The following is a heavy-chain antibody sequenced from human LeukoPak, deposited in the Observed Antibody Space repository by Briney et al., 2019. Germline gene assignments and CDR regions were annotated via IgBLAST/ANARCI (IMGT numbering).Heavy chain of an antibody. J-gene: IGHJ4*02. V-gene: IGHV3-23*01. Sequence: GGSLRLSCAASGFTFSSYAMSWVRQAPGKGLEWVSAISGTYGDGGTYYADSVKGRFTISRDNSKNTLYLQMNSLRAEDTAVYYCAKDREVLLWFGELGEPLAWWGQGTLVTVSS. D-gene: IGHD3-10*01. CDR2: ISGTYGDGGT. CDR1: GFTFSSYA. CDR3: AKDREVLLWFGELGEPLAW.